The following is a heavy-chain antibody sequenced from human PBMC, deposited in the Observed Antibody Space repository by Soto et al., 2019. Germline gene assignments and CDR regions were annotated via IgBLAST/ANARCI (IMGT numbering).Heavy chain of an antibody. V-gene: IGHV1-18*01. CDR2: ISTYNGDT. D-gene: IGHD3-16*01. CDR3: ARAPATSRIEHGVGESYGMDV. J-gene: IGHJ6*02. CDR1: GYTFTRSG. Sequence: GASVKVSCKASGYTFTRSGISWVRQAPGQGLEWMGWISTYNGDTNYAQTFQGRVTMTTDTSTSTVHMEVRSLRSDDTAVYYCARAPATSRIEHGVGESYGMDVWGQGTTVTAP.